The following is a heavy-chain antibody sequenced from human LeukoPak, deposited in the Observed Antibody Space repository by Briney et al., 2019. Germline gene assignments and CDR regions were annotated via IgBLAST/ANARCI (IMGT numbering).Heavy chain of an antibody. CDR1: GFTFRNYA. Sequence: GGSLRLSCVASGFTFRNYAMSWVRQAPGKGLEWVSAISGSGGTTYYADSVKGRFTISRDNSKNTLYLQMSSLRAEDAAVYYCAKDRGVIRPFDYWGQGTLVTVSS. J-gene: IGHJ4*02. CDR3: AKDRGVIRPFDY. V-gene: IGHV3-23*01. D-gene: IGHD3-10*01. CDR2: ISGSGGTT.